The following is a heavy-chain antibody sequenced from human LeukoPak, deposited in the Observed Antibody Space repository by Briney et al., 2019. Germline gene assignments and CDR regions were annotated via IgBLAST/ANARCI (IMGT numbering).Heavy chain of an antibody. Sequence: GASVKVSCKASGYSFTNYFMFWVRQAPGQGLDWMGYINPYNGFTKFAQKFQGRVTITRDTSTDTAYMELSSLRPDDTAVYYCAKQTNWGYQVPDFWGQGTLVTVSS. D-gene: IGHD7-27*01. CDR3: AKQTNWGYQVPDF. CDR2: INPYNGFT. V-gene: IGHV1-2*02. CDR1: GYSFTNYF. J-gene: IGHJ4*02.